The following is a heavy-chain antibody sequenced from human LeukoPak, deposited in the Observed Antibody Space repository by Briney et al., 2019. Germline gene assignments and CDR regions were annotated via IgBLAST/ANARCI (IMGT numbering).Heavy chain of an antibody. CDR1: GYIFAHNG. CDR3: AREYIAVAGPSPDAFDI. CDR2: ISAYNGDT. D-gene: IGHD6-19*01. V-gene: IGHV1-18*01. Sequence: ASVQVSCKPSGYIFAHNGISWVRQAPGQGPEWVGWISAYNGDTNYAQNFQGRVTMTRDTSTSTVYMELRSLRSDDTAVYYCAREYIAVAGPSPDAFDIWGQGTMVTVSS. J-gene: IGHJ3*02.